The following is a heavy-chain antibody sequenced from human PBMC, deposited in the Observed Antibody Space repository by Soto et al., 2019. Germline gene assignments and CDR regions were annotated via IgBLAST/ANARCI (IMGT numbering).Heavy chain of an antibody. CDR1: GGSISSYY. Sequence: SETLSLTCTVSGGSISSYYWSWIRQPPGKGLEWIGYIYYSGSTNYNPSLKSRVTISVDTSKNQFSLKLSSVTAADTAVYYCANLLDSSGFDPCGQGTXVTVSS. V-gene: IGHV4-59*08. CDR3: ANLLDSSGFDP. CDR2: IYYSGST. D-gene: IGHD3-3*02. J-gene: IGHJ5*02.